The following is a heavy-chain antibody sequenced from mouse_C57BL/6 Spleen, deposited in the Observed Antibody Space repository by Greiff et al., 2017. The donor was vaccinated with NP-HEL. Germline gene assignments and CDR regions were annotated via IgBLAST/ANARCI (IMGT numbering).Heavy chain of an antibody. V-gene: IGHV1-64*01. CDR2: IHPNRGST. Sequence: QVQLQQPGAELVKPGASVKLSCKASGYTFTSYWMHWVKQRPGQGLEWIGMIHPNRGSTNYNEKFKSMATLTVDKSSSTAYMQLSSLTSEDSAVYYCARGFYYDYLYAMDYWGQGTSVTVSS. CDR3: ARGFYYDYLYAMDY. J-gene: IGHJ4*01. D-gene: IGHD2-4*01. CDR1: GYTFTSYW.